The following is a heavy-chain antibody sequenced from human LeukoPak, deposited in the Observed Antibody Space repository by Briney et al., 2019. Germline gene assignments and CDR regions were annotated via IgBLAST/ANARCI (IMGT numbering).Heavy chain of an antibody. J-gene: IGHJ5*02. Sequence: GGSLRLSCAASGFTFSSYGMHWVRQAPGKGLEWVAVIWYDGSNKYYADSVKGRFTISRDNSKNTLYLQMNSLRAEDTAVYYCARGLSDYGEIDPWGRGTLVTVSS. CDR3: ARGLSDYGEIDP. V-gene: IGHV3-33*01. D-gene: IGHD4-17*01. CDR1: GFTFSSYG. CDR2: IWYDGSNK.